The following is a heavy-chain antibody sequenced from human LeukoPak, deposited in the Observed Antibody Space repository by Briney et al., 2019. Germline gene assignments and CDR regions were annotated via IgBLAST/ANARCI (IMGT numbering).Heavy chain of an antibody. CDR1: GFTFSSYA. Sequence: GGSLRLSCAASGFTFSSYAMSWVRQAPGKGLEWVSSISSSSSYIYYAGSVKGRFTISRDNAKNSVDLQMNSLRAEDTAVYYCARGLCGGDCYDYWGQGTLVTVSS. CDR3: ARGLCGGDCYDY. D-gene: IGHD2-21*01. V-gene: IGHV3-21*01. J-gene: IGHJ4*02. CDR2: ISSSSSYI.